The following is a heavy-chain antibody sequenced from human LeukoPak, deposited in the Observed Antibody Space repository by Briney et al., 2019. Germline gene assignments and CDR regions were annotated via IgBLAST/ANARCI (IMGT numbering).Heavy chain of an antibody. CDR3: TRHRMTTEMGYYYYYMDV. V-gene: IGHV3-73*01. J-gene: IGHJ6*03. CDR2: IRSKANSYAT. Sequence: GGSLRLSCAASGFTFSGSAMHWVRQASGKGLEWVGRIRSKANSYATAYAASVKGRFTISRDDSKNTAYLQMNSLKTEDTAVYYCTRHRMTTEMGYYYYYMDVWGKGTTVTVSS. D-gene: IGHD4-11*01. CDR1: GFTFSGSA.